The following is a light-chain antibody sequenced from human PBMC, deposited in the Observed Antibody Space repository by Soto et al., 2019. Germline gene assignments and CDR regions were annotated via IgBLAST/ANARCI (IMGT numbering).Light chain of an antibody. Sequence: EIVLTQSPGTLSLSPGERATLSCRASQSVSSSYSAWYQQKPGQAPRLLIYGASNRATGIPDRFSGSGSGTDFTLTISRLEPEDFAVYYCQQYGSSPHMFVFGQGTNLVIK. CDR2: GAS. CDR1: QSVSSSY. V-gene: IGKV3-20*01. CDR3: QQYGSSPHMFV. J-gene: IGKJ2*01.